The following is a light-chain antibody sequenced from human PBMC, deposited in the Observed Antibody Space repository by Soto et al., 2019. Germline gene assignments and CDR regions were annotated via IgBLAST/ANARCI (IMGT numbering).Light chain of an antibody. CDR1: QSLLHSNGYNS. Sequence: DIVMTQSPLSLPVTPGEPASISCRSSQSLLHSNGYNSLDWYLQKPGQSPQLLISLGSNRASGVPARFSGSGSATDFTLNIARVEADDFGVYYCMQALQSPYTFGQGTKLEIK. CDR2: LGS. V-gene: IGKV2-28*01. CDR3: MQALQSPYT. J-gene: IGKJ2*01.